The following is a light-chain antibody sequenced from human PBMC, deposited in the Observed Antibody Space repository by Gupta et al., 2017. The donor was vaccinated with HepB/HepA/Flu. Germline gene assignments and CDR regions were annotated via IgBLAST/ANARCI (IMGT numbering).Light chain of an antibody. CDR3: WSYAGGNV. CDR2: EVN. J-gene: IGLJ2*01. V-gene: IGLV2-23*02. Sequence: QSALTQPASVSGSPGQSITISCTGTTSDVGSYNLVSWYQQHPGKAPKLMIYEVNKRPSGVSNRFSGSKSGHTASLTISGLQAEDEADYYCWSYAGGNVFGGGTKLTVL. CDR1: TSDVGSYNL.